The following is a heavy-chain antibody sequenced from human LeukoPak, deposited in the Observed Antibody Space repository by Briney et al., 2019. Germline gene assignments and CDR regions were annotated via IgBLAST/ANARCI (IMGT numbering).Heavy chain of an antibody. V-gene: IGHV3-7*01. J-gene: IGHJ4*02. CDR3: ARLGGPVILWGTGYFDY. CDR2: IKQDESEK. Sequence: GGSLRLSCAASGFIFSSYWMGWVRQAPGKGLEWVANIKQDESEKYYVDSVKGRFTISRDNAKNSLYLQMNSLRAEDTAVYYCARLGGPVILWGTGYFDYWGQGALVTVSS. CDR1: GFIFSSYW. D-gene: IGHD3-16*01.